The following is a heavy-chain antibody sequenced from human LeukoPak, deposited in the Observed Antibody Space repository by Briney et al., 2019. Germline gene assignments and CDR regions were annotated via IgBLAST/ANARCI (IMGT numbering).Heavy chain of an antibody. J-gene: IGHJ3*02. CDR1: GFTVSSNY. CDR3: ARYDSSGYFRRAFDI. D-gene: IGHD3-22*01. Sequence: GGSLRLSCAASGFTVSSNYMSWVRQVPGKGLEWVSLICSGGSTYYADSVKGRFTISRDTSKNTLYLQMNSLRAEDTAVYYCARYDSSGYFRRAFDIWGQGTMVTVSS. CDR2: ICSGGST. V-gene: IGHV3-66*01.